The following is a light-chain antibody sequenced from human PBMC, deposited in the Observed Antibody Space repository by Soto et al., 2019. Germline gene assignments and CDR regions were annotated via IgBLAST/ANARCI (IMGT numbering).Light chain of an antibody. CDR3: ISYTGSSTSYV. J-gene: IGLJ1*01. CDR1: SSDVGSYNH. V-gene: IGLV2-14*01. Sequence: QSVLTQPASVSGSPGQSITISCSGTSSDVGSYNHVAWYQQSPGKTPKLIIYEVTYRPSGVSHRFSASKSGNTASLTISELQAEDEADYYCISYTGSSTSYVFGTGTKVTVL. CDR2: EVT.